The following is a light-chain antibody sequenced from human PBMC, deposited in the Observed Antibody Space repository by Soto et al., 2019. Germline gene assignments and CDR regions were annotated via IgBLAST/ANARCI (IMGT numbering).Light chain of an antibody. J-gene: IGKJ4*01. CDR1: QSIGDT. CDR3: QQYDDWLRLT. V-gene: IGKV3D-15*01. CDR2: GAS. Sequence: EIVMTQSPATLSVSPGGRATPSCRASQSIGDTLAWYQLKPGQAPRLLIFGASYRATGIPARFSGSGSGTEFNLTISSLQSEDFAVYFCQQYDDWLRLTFGGGTKVDIK.